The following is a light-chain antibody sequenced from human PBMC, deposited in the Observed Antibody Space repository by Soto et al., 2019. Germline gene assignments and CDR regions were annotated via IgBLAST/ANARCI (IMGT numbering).Light chain of an antibody. CDR2: ATS. CDR1: QNIKKF. J-gene: IGKJ4*01. Sequence: DIHMTQSPSSLSASVGDRVTITCRASQNIKKFLNWYQQRPGKAPSALIHATSTLQNGVSSRFSGSGSDTDFTLTITSRQAEDFATYFCQQSYSSPLTFGGGTKVEL. CDR3: QQSYSSPLT. V-gene: IGKV1-39*01.